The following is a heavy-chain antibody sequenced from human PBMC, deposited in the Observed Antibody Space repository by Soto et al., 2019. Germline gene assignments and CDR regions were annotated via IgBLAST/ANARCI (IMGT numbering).Heavy chain of an antibody. CDR2: IYYSGST. J-gene: IGHJ4*02. V-gene: IGHV4-59*08. Sequence: SETLSLTCTVSGGSISSYYWSWIRQPPGKGLEWIGYIYYSGSTNYNPSLKSRVTISVDTSKNQFSLRLSSVTAADTAVYYCARRLDILTGYYDYWGQGTLVTVSS. CDR1: GGSISSYY. CDR3: ARRLDILTGYYDY. D-gene: IGHD3-9*01.